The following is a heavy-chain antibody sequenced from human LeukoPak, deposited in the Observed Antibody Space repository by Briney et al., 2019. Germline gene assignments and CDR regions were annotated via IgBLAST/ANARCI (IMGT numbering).Heavy chain of an antibody. CDR1: GFTFSNAW. CDR2: IKSKTDGGTT. J-gene: IGHJ4*02. Sequence: GGSLRLSCASSGFTFSNAWMSWVRQAPGKGLEWVGRIKSKTDGGTTDYAAPVKGRSTISRDDSKNTLYLQMNSLKTEDTAVYYCTTAGNAKRLDYWGQGTLVTVSP. D-gene: IGHD1-1*01. CDR3: TTAGNAKRLDY. V-gene: IGHV3-15*01.